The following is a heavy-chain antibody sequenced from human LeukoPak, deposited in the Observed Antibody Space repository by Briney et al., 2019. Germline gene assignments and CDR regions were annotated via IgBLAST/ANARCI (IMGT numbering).Heavy chain of an antibody. CDR2: VRYDGSNK. J-gene: IGHJ4*02. V-gene: IGHV3-30*02. CDR1: RFTFSTYG. D-gene: IGHD5-24*01. Sequence: GGSLRLSCAASRFTFSTYGMHWVRQAPGKGLEWVAFVRYDGSNKHYADSVKGRFTISRDNSKNTLYLQMNSLRAEDTAVYYCAKVDGYNVGYWGQGTLVTVSS. CDR3: AKVDGYNVGY.